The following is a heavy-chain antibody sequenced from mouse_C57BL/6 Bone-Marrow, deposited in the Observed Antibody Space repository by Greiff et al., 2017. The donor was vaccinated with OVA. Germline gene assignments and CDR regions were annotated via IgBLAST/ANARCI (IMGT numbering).Heavy chain of an antibody. CDR1: GYTFTSYW. Sequence: QVQLQQPGPELVKPGASVKLSCKASGYTFTSYWMHWVKQRPGQGLEWIGNINPSNGGTNYNEKFKSKATLTVDKSSSTAYMQLSSLTSEDSAVYYCARSLYYGFWYFDVWGTGTTVTVSS. J-gene: IGHJ1*03. CDR2: INPSNGGT. V-gene: IGHV1-53*01. D-gene: IGHD1-2*01. CDR3: ARSLYYGFWYFDV.